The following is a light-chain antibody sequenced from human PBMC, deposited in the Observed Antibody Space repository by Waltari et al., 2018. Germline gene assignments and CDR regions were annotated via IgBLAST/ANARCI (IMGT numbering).Light chain of an antibody. CDR3: QQYNSYSLLS. CDR2: KAS. V-gene: IGKV1-5*03. CDR1: QSISNW. J-gene: IGKJ4*01. Sequence: DIHMTQSPSTLSASVGDRFTITCRASQSISNWLAWYQQKPGKAPKLLIYKASTLESGVPSRFSGSGSGTEFTHTLSSLQPDDFATYYCQQYNSYSLLSFGGGTKVEIK.